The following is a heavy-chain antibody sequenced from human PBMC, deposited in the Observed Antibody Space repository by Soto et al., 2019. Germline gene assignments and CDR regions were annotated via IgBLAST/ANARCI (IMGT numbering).Heavy chain of an antibody. V-gene: IGHV1-8*01. CDR3: ARLAPTTEGGSGYYYYGMDV. CDR2: MNPNSGNT. J-gene: IGHJ6*02. CDR1: GYTFTSYD. D-gene: IGHD4-4*01. Sequence: ASVKVSCKASGYTFTSYDINWVRQATGQGLEWMGWMNPNSGNTGYAQKFQGRVTISVDTSKNQFSLKLSSVTAADTAVYYCARLAPTTEGGSGYYYYGMDVWGQGTTVTVSS.